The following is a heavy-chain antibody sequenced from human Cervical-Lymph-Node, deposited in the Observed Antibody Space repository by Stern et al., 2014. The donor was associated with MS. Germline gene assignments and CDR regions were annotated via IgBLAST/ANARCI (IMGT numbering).Heavy chain of an antibody. Sequence: EVQLVESGGGLVQPGGSLKVSCAASGFTFSASVIHWVRQAPGQGLEWVGRMRNKSKNYATAYAVSVKGRFTITRDDSKNTAYLHMSSLKVEDTAVYYCAPSSAIWGRGTMVTVSS. CDR2: MRNKSKNYAT. CDR1: GFTFSASV. V-gene: IGHV3-73*01. J-gene: IGHJ3*02. CDR3: APSSAI.